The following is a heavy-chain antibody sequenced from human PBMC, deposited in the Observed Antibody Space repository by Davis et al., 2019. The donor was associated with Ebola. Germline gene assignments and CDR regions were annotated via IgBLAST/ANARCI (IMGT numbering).Heavy chain of an antibody. D-gene: IGHD6-19*01. J-gene: IGHJ6*03. V-gene: IGHV4-31*03. CDR3: ATSATTGWPLGHYHMDV. CDR1: GVSISRGGYY. CDR2: IYSRGDT. Sequence: SETLSLTCTASGVSISRGGYYWNWIRQHPGKGLEWIGSIYSRGDTDYNPSLRSRITISIDTSKNQFALELRSVTAADTAVYHCATSATTGWPLGHYHMDVWGKGTTVTVSS.